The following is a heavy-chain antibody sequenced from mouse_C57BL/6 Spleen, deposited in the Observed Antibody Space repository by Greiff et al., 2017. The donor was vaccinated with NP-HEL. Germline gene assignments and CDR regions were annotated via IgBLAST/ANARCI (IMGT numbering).Heavy chain of an antibody. CDR1: GYTFTSYW. V-gene: IGHV1-69*01. J-gene: IGHJ4*01. Sequence: QVQLQQPGAELVMPGASVKLSCKASGYTFTSYWMHWVKQRPGQGLEWIGEIDPSDSYTNYNQKFKGKSTLTVDKSSSTAYMQLSSLTSEDSAVYYCARWITTEAMDYWGQGTSVTVSS. D-gene: IGHD1-1*01. CDR3: ARWITTEAMDY. CDR2: IDPSDSYT.